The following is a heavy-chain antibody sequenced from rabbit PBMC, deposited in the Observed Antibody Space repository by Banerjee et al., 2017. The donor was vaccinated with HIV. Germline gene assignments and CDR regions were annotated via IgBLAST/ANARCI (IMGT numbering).Heavy chain of an antibody. Sequence: QEQLEESGGDLVKPGGTLTLTCTASGFSFSNKYVMCWVRQAPGKGLEWIACINTSSGNTVYATWAKGRFTISKSSWTTVTLQMPSLAAADTASYFCARDLAGVIDWNFNLWGQGTLVTVS. V-gene: IGHV1S45*01. CDR2: INTSSGNT. CDR1: GFSFSNKYV. J-gene: IGHJ4*01. CDR3: ARDLAGVIDWNFNL. D-gene: IGHD4-1*01.